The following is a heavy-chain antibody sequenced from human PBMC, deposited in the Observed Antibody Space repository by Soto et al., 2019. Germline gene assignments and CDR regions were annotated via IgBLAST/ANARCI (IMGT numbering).Heavy chain of an antibody. CDR1: VDSISSGAYY. Sequence: QVQLQESGPGLVKPSQTLSLTCTVSVDSISSGAYYWSWVRQLPWKGRGWIGYIHASGSSYYTPSLKSRLTISFATSENQFSLNLNSVTAADTAVYYCASSRKGGWTCDHWGQGTLVTVSS. J-gene: IGHJ4*02. V-gene: IGHV4-31*03. CDR3: ASSRKGGWTCDH. D-gene: IGHD6-19*01. CDR2: IHASGSS.